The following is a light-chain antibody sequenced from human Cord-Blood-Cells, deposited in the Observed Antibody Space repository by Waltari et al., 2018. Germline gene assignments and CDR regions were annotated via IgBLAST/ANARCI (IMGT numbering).Light chain of an antibody. J-gene: IGLJ2*01. CDR2: DVS. Sequence: QSALTQPASVSGSPGQSITIPCTGTSSDVGGYNYVSWYQQHPGKAPKLMIYDVSNRPPGVSNRFSGSKSGNTAALTISGLQAEDEADYDCSSYTSSSTLVVFGGGTKLTVL. CDR3: SSYTSSSTLVV. CDR1: SSDVGGYNY. V-gene: IGLV2-14*01.